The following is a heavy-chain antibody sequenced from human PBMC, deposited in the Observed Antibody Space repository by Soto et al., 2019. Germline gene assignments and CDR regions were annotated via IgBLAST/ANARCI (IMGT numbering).Heavy chain of an antibody. V-gene: IGHV2-5*02. D-gene: IGHD3-10*02. J-gene: IGHJ5*02. CDR3: AHYVSTSPAGWFDP. Sequence: QITLKESGPTLVKPTQTLTLTCTFSGLSLSTSGEAVGWIRQPPGKALEWLALIYWDDDKRYNPPLKTRLTITKDTSKNQVVLTLTNMDPVDTATYSCAHYVSTSPAGWFDPWGQGILVTVSS. CDR1: GLSLSTSGEA. CDR2: IYWDDDK.